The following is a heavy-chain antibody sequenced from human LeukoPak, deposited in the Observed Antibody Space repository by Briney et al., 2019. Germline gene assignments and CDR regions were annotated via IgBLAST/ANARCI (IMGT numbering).Heavy chain of an antibody. Sequence: SETLSLTCAVYGGSFSGYYWSWIRQPPGKGLEWIGEINHSGSTNYNPSLKSRVTISVDTSKNQFSLKLSSVTAADTAVYYCASVSSEMVRGVIWFDPWGQGTLVTVSS. V-gene: IGHV4-34*01. CDR3: ASVSSEMVRGVIWFDP. J-gene: IGHJ5*02. CDR2: INHSGST. D-gene: IGHD3-10*01. CDR1: GGSFSGYY.